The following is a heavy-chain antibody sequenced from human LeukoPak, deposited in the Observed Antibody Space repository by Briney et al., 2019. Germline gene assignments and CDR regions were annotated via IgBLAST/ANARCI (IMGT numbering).Heavy chain of an antibody. J-gene: IGHJ4*02. CDR1: GFTFTNNW. CDR3: ATSRDAPKGT. D-gene: IGHD1-1*01. V-gene: IGHV3-7*01. Sequence: GGSLRLSCAASGFTFTNNWMSWVRQAPGRGLEWVANINEDGGEKYYVDSVKGRFTISRDNAKNSVYLQMNTLTAEDTAVYYCATSRDAPKGTGGQGTLVTVSS. CDR2: INEDGGEK.